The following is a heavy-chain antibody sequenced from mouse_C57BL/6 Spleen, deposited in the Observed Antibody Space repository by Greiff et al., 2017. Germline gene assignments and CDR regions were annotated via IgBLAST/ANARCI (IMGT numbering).Heavy chain of an antibody. Sequence: EVKLVESEGGLVQPGSSMKLSCTASGFTFSDYYLAWVRQVPEKGLEWVANINYDGSSTYYLDSLKSRFIISRDNAKNIIYLQMSSLKSEDTATYYCARVDWSFDYWGQGTTLTVSS. CDR1: GFTFSDYY. J-gene: IGHJ2*01. V-gene: IGHV5-16*01. D-gene: IGHD4-1*01. CDR3: ARVDWSFDY. CDR2: INYDGSST.